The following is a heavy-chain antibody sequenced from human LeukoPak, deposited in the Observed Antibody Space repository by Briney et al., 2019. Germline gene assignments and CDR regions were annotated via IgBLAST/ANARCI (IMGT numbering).Heavy chain of an antibody. CDR2: IYPGDSDT. J-gene: IGHJ5*02. CDR3: ARHMSPIDP. Sequence: GESLKISCKGSGYNFATYWIAWVRQMPGKGLEFMGIIYPGDSDTKYSPSFQGHVTISADKSISTAYLQWSSLKASDTAMYYCARHMSPIDPWGQGTLVTVSS. D-gene: IGHD3-10*02. CDR1: GYNFATYW. V-gene: IGHV5-51*01.